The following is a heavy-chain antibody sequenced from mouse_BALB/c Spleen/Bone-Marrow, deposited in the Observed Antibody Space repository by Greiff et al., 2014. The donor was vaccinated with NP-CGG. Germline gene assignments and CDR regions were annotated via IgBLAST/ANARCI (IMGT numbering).Heavy chain of an antibody. V-gene: IGHV6-6*02. CDR1: GFTFSNYW. J-gene: IGHJ2*01. CDR2: IRLKSNNYAT. CDR3: TRVLRNFDY. Sequence: DVQLQESGGGLVQPGGSMKPSCVASGFTFSNYWMTWVRQSPEKGLEWVAEIRLKSNNYATHYAESVKGRFTISRDDSKSSVYLQMNNLRTEDTGIYYCTRVLRNFDYWGQGTTLTVSS. D-gene: IGHD1-1*01.